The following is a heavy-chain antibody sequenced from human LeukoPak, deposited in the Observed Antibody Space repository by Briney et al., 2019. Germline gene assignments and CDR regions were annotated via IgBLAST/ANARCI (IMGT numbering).Heavy chain of an antibody. CDR2: ISAYNGNT. Sequence: ASVTVSCKASGYTFTSYGISWVRQAPGQGLEWMGWISAYNGNTNYAQKLQGRVTMTTDTSTSTAYMELRSLRSDDTAVYYCARGARVLYGGYAGSDYWGQGTLVTVSS. J-gene: IGHJ4*02. D-gene: IGHD4-17*01. CDR1: GYTFTSYG. V-gene: IGHV1-18*01. CDR3: ARGARVLYGGYAGSDY.